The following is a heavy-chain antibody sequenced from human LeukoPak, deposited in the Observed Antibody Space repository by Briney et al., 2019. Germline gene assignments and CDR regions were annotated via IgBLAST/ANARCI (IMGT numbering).Heavy chain of an antibody. Sequence: GGSLRLSCAASGFTLSSYWMSWVRQAPGKGLEWVANIKEDGSEKYYVDSVRGRFTISRDNAKNSLYLHMNSLTAEDTAMYYCARDWVAGVPFDAFDIWGQGTMVSVSS. CDR3: ARDWVAGVPFDAFDI. D-gene: IGHD3-10*01. V-gene: IGHV3-7*03. J-gene: IGHJ3*02. CDR1: GFTLSSYW. CDR2: IKEDGSEK.